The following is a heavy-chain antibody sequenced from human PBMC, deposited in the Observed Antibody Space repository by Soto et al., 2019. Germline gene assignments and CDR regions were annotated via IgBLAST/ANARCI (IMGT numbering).Heavy chain of an antibody. CDR1: GFSLTTSGVG. CDR3: AHRMLTYCGGDCYSFWYFDY. J-gene: IGHJ2*01. Sequence: SGPTLVKPTQTLTLTCTFSGFSLTTSGVGVGWIRQPPGKALEWLALIYWDDDKRYSPSLKSRLTITKDTSKNQVVLTMTNLDPVDTATYYCAHRMLTYCGGDCYSFWYFDYWGRGTLVTVSS. V-gene: IGHV2-5*02. D-gene: IGHD2-21*01. CDR2: IYWDDDK.